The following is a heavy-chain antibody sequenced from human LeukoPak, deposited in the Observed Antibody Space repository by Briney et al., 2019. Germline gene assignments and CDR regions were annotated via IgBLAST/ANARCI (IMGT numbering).Heavy chain of an antibody. CDR2: INPNSGGT. V-gene: IGHV1-2*02. CDR1: GYTFTGYY. Sequence: ASVKVSCKASGYTFTGYYMHWVRQAPGQGLEWMGWINPNSGGTNYAQKFQGRVTMTRDTSISTAYMELSRLRSDDTAVYYCATDIVLMVYATYYFDYWGQGTLVTVSS. CDR3: ATDIVLMVYATYYFDY. J-gene: IGHJ4*02. D-gene: IGHD2-8*01.